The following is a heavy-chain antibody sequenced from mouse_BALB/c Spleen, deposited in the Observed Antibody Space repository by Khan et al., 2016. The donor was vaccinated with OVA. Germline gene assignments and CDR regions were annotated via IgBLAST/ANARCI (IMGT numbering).Heavy chain of an antibody. CDR2: IYPGSDNT. Sequence: QMQLEESGAELARPGASVKLSCKTSGYTFTDYNINWMRQRTGQGLEWIGEIYPGSDNTFYNEKFRGKATLTADKSSSTAYMQLSSLTSEDSAVYFCAREWAAWFPYWGHGTLVTVSA. CDR3: AREWAAWFPY. V-gene: IGHV1-77*01. CDR1: GYTFTDYN. J-gene: IGHJ3*01.